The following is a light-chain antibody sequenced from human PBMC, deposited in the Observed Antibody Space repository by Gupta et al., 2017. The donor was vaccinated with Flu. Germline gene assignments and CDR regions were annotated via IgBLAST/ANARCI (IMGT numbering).Light chain of an antibody. V-gene: IGKV1-8*01. J-gene: IGKJ1*01. CDR1: QGISSY. Sequence: SFSASTGDRVTITCRASQGISSYLAWYQQKPGKAPKLLIYAASTLQSGVPSRFSGSGSGTDFTLTISCLQSEDFATYYCQQDNSYPGTFGQGTKVEIK. CDR2: AAS. CDR3: QQDNSYPGT.